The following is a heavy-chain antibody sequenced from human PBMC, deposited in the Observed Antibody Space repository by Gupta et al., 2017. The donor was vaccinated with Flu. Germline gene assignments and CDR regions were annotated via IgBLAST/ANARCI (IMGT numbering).Heavy chain of an antibody. D-gene: IGHD5-12*01. CDR2: IHYSGTT. CDR3: VTEDRDGYNKIDY. CDR1: GGSISGSHYY. Sequence: QLQLQESGPRLVKPSETLSLTCTVSGGSISGSHYYWGWIRQPPGKGLEWIGTIHYSGTTYYNPSLKSRVTISVDTAKNQFSLNLSSVTAADTAVYVGVTEDRDGYNKIDYWGQGALVTVSS. V-gene: IGHV4-39*03. J-gene: IGHJ4*02.